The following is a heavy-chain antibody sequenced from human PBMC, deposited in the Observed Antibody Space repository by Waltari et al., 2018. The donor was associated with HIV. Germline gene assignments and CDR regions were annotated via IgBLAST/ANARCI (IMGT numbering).Heavy chain of an antibody. CDR2: IYYSGST. V-gene: IGHV4-39*01. J-gene: IGHJ4*02. CDR1: GGSISSSSYY. D-gene: IGHD3-3*01. CDR3: AGGWGIFGVVNRWDFDY. Sequence: QLQLQESGPGLVKPSETLSLTCTVSGGSISSSSYYWGWIRQPPGKGLEWIGSIYYSGSTYYNPSLKSRVTISVDTAKNQFSLKLSSVTAADTAVYYCAGGWGIFGVVNRWDFDYWGQGTLVTVSS.